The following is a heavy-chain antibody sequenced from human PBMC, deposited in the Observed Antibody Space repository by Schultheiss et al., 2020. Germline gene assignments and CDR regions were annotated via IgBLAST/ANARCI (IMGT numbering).Heavy chain of an antibody. CDR1: GFTFSDYY. CDR3: ARALWFGASYYFDY. J-gene: IGHJ4*02. V-gene: IGHV4-59*01. CDR2: IYYSGST. Sequence: GSLRLSCAASGFTFSDYYMSWVRQAPGKGLVWIGYIYYSGSTNYNPSLKSRVTISVDTSKNQFSLKLSSVTAADTAVYYCARALWFGASYYFDYWGQGTLVNVSS. D-gene: IGHD3-10*01.